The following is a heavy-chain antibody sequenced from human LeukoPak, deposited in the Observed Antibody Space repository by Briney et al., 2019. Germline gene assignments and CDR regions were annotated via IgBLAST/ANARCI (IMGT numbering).Heavy chain of an antibody. J-gene: IGHJ5*02. D-gene: IGHD6-13*01. CDR3: ARGGSSWYLDNWFDP. V-gene: IGHV1-18*01. CDR1: GYTFTSYG. CDR2: ISAYNGNT. Sequence: GASVKVSCKASGYTFTSYGISWVRQAPGQGLEWMGWISAYNGNTNYAQKLRGRVTMTTDTSTSTAYMELRSLRSDDTAVYYCARGGSSWYLDNWFDPWGQGTLVTVSS.